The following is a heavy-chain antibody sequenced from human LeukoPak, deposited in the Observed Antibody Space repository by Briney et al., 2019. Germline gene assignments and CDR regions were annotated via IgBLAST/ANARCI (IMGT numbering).Heavy chain of an antibody. V-gene: IGHV1-18*01. CDR1: GYTFTSYG. D-gene: IGHD2-2*01. CDR2: ISAYNGNT. CDR3: ARDGEDIVVVPAATDNWFDP. Sequence: ASVKVSCKASGYTFTSYGISWVRQAPGQGLEWVGWISAYNGNTNYAQKLQGRVTMTTDTSTSTAYMELRSLRSDDTAVYYCARDGEDIVVVPAATDNWFDPWGQGTLVTVSS. J-gene: IGHJ5*02.